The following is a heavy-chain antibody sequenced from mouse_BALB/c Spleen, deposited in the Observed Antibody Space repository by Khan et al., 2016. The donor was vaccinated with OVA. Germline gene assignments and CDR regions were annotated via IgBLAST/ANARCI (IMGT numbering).Heavy chain of an antibody. CDR2: ISYTGST. CDR1: GYSITSDYA. J-gene: IGHJ1*01. D-gene: IGHD1-3*01. V-gene: IGHV3-2*02. CDR3: ARRYMPGYFDV. Sequence: EVQLQESGPGLVKPSQSLSLTCTVTGYSITSDYAWNWIRQFPGNKLEWMGYISYTGSTTYNPSLKSRFSFTRDPSKNQFFLQLNSVTTEDTATYDCARRYMPGYFDVWGAWTTVTVTS.